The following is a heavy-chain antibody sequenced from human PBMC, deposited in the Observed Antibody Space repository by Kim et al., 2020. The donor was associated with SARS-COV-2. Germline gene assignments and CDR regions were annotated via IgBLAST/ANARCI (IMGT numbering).Heavy chain of an antibody. J-gene: IGHJ4*02. CDR2: VYYSEST. D-gene: IGHD3-9*01. CDR1: GGSIRSRTYF. V-gene: IGHV4-39*01. CDR3: ARSLAYYETLTDYLWYYFDS. Sequence: SETLSLTCSVSGGSIRSRTYFWGWIRQPPGKGLEWIGSVYYSESTYYNPSLKSRVTILVDTSKNQFSLKLSSVTAADTAVYYCARSLAYYETLTDYLWYYFDSWGQGTLVTVSS.